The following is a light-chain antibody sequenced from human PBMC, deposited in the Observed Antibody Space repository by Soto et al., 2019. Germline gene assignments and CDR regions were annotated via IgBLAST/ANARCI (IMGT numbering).Light chain of an antibody. V-gene: IGKV1-5*03. CDR1: QSIRTW. J-gene: IGKJ2*01. CDR3: QQYNSYSPYT. Sequence: DIQMTQSPSTLSASVGDRVTITCRASQSIRTWLAWYQQKPGKAPKVLIYKASSLESGVPSRFSGSGSGTEFTLTISSLQPDDFATYYCQQYNSYSPYTFGQGTKLEIK. CDR2: KAS.